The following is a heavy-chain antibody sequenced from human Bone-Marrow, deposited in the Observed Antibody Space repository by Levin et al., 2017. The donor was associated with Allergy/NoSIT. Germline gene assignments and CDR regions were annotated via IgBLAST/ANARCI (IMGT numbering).Heavy chain of an antibody. J-gene: IGHJ4*02. CDR2: VYYSGST. Sequence: SETLSLTCTVSGGSISTYYWSWIRQPPGKGLEWIGYVYYSGSTNYNPSLKSRVTMSVDTSKNHFSLKLSTVTAADTALYYCARHAGPIHLWLMDYWGQGTLVTVSS. CDR3: ARHAGPIHLWLMDY. V-gene: IGHV4-59*08. D-gene: IGHD5-18*01. CDR1: GGSISTYY.